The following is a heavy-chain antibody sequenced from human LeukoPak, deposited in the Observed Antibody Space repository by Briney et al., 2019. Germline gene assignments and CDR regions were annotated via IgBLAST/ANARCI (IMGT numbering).Heavy chain of an antibody. CDR2: INHARST. V-gene: IGHV4-34*01. CDR1: GGSLTDHY. Sequence: SQTLSPTCSVYGGSLTDHYWICLRQPPGGGMEWIGEINHARSTNYNPSLMSRVTISLDMSNNLSTQRLSSVSAADTAVYCCASLYSVYYYYMDVWGEGTTVTISS. J-gene: IGHJ6*03. CDR3: ASLYSVYYYYMDV. D-gene: IGHD2-15*01.